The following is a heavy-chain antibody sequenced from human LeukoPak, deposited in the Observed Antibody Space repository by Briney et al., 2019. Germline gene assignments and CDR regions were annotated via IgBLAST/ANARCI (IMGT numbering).Heavy chain of an antibody. D-gene: IGHD3-22*01. CDR2: ADGGGSST. CDR3: ARGPGSSGGAYVGDY. Sequence: GGSLRLSCAASGFTFSTHWMHWVRQVPGRGPVWVSRADGGGSSTSYADSVKGRFSISRDNAKSTLYLQMNGLRAEDTAVYYCARGPGSSGGAYVGDYWGHGTLVTVSS. J-gene: IGHJ4*01. V-gene: IGHV3-74*01. CDR1: GFTFSTHW.